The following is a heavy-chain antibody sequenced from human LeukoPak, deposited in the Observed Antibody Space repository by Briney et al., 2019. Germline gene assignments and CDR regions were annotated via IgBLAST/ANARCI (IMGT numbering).Heavy chain of an antibody. CDR2: ISYDGSDV. J-gene: IGHJ4*02. Sequence: TGGSLRLSCAASGFTFSSYAMHWVRQAPGKGLEWVAVISYDGSDVYYGNSVKGRFTISRDNSKNTLSLQMNSLRAEDTGLYYCAGLLTTVTTGAKWGQGTLVTVSS. V-gene: IGHV3-30*04. CDR3: AGLLTTVTTGAK. CDR1: GFTFSSYA. D-gene: IGHD4-11*01.